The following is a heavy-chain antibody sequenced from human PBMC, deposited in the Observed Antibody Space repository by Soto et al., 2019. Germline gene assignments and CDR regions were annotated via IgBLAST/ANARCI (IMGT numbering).Heavy chain of an antibody. Sequence: PGGSLRLSCAASGFTFSNFALNWVRQAPGKGLEWVSTISASGKSTYYADSVRGRFTISRDNSGNMLFLQMNGLGADDAAVYYCAKDVAATLWGQGALVTVS. CDR3: AKDVAATL. J-gene: IGHJ4*02. CDR1: GFTFSNFA. V-gene: IGHV3-23*01. CDR2: ISASGKST. D-gene: IGHD6-13*01.